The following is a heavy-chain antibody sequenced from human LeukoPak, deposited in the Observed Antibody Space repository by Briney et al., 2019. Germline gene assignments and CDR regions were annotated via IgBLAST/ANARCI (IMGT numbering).Heavy chain of an antibody. D-gene: IGHD3-22*01. V-gene: IGHV3-33*06. CDR3: AKDPYYYDSSGLDY. CDR1: GFTFSSYG. Sequence: PGGSLRLSCAASGFTFSSYGMHWVRQAPGKGLELVAVIWYDGSNKYYADSVKGRFTISRDNSKNTLYLQMNSLRAEDTAVYYCAKDPYYYDSSGLDYWGQGTLVTVSS. J-gene: IGHJ4*02. CDR2: IWYDGSNK.